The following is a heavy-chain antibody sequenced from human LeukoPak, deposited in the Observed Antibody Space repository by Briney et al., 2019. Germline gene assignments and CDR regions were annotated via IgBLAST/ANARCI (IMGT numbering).Heavy chain of an antibody. CDR3: ARDSVGFDY. D-gene: IGHD5/OR15-5a*01. CDR2: VYTSGSA. Sequence: SETLSLTCSVSGVSISSYYWCWTRQPPGKGLEWIGRVYTSGSASYNPSLKSRVTMSVDTSKKQFSLKLSSVTAADTAVYYCARDSVGFDYWGQGTLVTVSS. J-gene: IGHJ4*02. V-gene: IGHV4-4*07. CDR1: GVSISSYY.